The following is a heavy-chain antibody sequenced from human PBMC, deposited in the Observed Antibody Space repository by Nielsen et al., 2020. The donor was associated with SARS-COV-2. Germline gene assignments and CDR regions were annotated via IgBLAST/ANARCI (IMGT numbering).Heavy chain of an antibody. CDR2: IYPGDSET. CDR1: GYDFAKMW. Sequence: GESLKISCKVSGYDFAKMWIGWVRQMPGKGLEWMGIIYPGDSETRYSPSFQGQVTISADESISTAYLQWSSLKASDTAMYYCARLGDYYDSSGYIDYYYGMDVWGQGTTVTVSS. D-gene: IGHD3-22*01. J-gene: IGHJ6*02. CDR3: ARLGDYYDSSGYIDYYYGMDV. V-gene: IGHV5-51*01.